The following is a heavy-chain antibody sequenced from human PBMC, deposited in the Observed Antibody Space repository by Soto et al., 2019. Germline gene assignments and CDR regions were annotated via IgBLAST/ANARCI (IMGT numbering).Heavy chain of an antibody. V-gene: IGHV1-69*01. Sequence: QVQVVQSGAEVKKPGSSVRVSCKASGGTSSSYAITWMRQAPGQGLEWMGGIIPILATTDYAQQFQGRVTFTADESTSTVYMELSSLTSEDTAVYYCASGGTTVNRRFDFWGQGTLVTVAS. CDR1: GGTSSSYA. CDR3: ASGGTTVNRRFDF. D-gene: IGHD4-4*01. CDR2: IIPILATT. J-gene: IGHJ4*02.